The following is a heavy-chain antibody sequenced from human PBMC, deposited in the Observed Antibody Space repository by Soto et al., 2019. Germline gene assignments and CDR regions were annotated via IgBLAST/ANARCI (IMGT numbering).Heavy chain of an antibody. Sequence: SVKVSCKGSGFTFSRSAVQWVRQARGQGLERIGWIVAASGETDYAQKFQGRVTITADESTSTAYMERSSLRTEDNAVYYCAGRAPRYCSSTSCSYGMDVWGQGTRVAVAS. J-gene: IGHJ6*02. CDR1: GFTFSRSA. CDR2: IVAASGET. D-gene: IGHD2-2*01. CDR3: AGRAPRYCSSTSCSYGMDV. V-gene: IGHV1-58*01.